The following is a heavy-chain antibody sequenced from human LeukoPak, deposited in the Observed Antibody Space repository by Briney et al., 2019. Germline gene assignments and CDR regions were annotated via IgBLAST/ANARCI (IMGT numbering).Heavy chain of an antibody. Sequence: SETLSLTCTVSGGSISSGSYYWSWIRQPAGKGLEWIGRIYTSGSTNYNPSLKSRVTISVDTSKNQFSLKLSSVTAADTAVYYCARGGLNYGSGSYHNWFDPWGQGTLVTVSS. J-gene: IGHJ5*02. CDR1: GGSISSGSYY. CDR2: IYTSGST. CDR3: ARGGLNYGSGSYHNWFDP. V-gene: IGHV4-61*02. D-gene: IGHD3-10*01.